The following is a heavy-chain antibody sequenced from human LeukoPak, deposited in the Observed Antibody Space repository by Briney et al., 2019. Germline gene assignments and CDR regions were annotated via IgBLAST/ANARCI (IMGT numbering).Heavy chain of an antibody. Sequence: SVKVSCKASGGTFSSYAISWVRHAPGQGLEWMGGIIPIFGTGNYAQKFQGRVTITADESTSTAYMELSSLRSEDTAVYYCAVIASSTAHYYYYMDVWGKGTTVTVSS. J-gene: IGHJ6*03. CDR1: GGTFSSYA. CDR2: IIPIFGTG. CDR3: AVIASSTAHYYYYMDV. V-gene: IGHV1-69*13. D-gene: IGHD2/OR15-2a*01.